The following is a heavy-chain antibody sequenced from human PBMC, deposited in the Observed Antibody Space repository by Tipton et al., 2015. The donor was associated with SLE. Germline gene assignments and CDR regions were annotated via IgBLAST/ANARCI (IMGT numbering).Heavy chain of an antibody. CDR2: IDYSGRT. CDR1: GGSISSHF. CDR3: AREKWDAFDI. J-gene: IGHJ3*02. D-gene: IGHD2-8*01. Sequence: TLSLTCTVSGGSISSHFWSWIQQPPGKGLEWIGDIDYSGRTNYNPSLKSRVTISVDTSKNQFSLKLSSVTAADTAVYYCAREKWDAFDIWGQGTMVTVSS. V-gene: IGHV4-59*11.